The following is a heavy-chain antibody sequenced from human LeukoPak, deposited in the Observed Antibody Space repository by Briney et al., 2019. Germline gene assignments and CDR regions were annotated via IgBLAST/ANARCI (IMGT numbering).Heavy chain of an antibody. Sequence: ASVKVSCKASGGTFSSYAISWVRQAPGQGLEWMGGIIAIFGGANYAQKFQGRVTITADDCTSTAYMELSSLRSEETAVYYCARGSGSYSDYWGQGTLVTVSS. CDR2: IIAIFGGA. D-gene: IGHD3-10*01. V-gene: IGHV1-69*01. J-gene: IGHJ4*02. CDR1: GGTFSSYA. CDR3: ARGSGSYSDY.